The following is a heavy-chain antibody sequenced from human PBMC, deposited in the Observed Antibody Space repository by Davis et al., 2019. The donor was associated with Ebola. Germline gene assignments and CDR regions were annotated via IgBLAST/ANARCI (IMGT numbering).Heavy chain of an antibody. V-gene: IGHV4-39*02. Sequence: MPSETLSLTCAVSGGSISSGGYSWGWIRQPPGKGLEWIGSIYYSGSTYYNPSLKSRVTISVDTSKNHFSLKLSSVTAADTAVYYCACPYGSGSYDDYYYYGMDVWGQGTTVTVSS. J-gene: IGHJ6*02. D-gene: IGHD3-10*01. CDR1: GGSISSGGYS. CDR3: ACPYGSGSYDDYYYYGMDV. CDR2: IYYSGST.